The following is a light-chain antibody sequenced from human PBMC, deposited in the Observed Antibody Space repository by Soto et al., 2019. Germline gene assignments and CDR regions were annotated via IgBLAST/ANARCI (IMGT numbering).Light chain of an antibody. CDR2: GAS. Sequence: DIQMTQSPSKLSASVGDRVTITCRASQSIITWLAWYQQKPGQAPKLLIFGASNLQSGVPLRFRGSGSGTDFTLTISSLQPDDFATYYCQQYNTYPGTFGQGTKVDI. J-gene: IGKJ1*01. CDR3: QQYNTYPGT. V-gene: IGKV1-5*03. CDR1: QSIITW.